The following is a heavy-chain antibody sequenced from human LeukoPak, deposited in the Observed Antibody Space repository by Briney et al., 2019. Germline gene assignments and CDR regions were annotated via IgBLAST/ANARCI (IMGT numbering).Heavy chain of an antibody. D-gene: IGHD2-15*01. CDR1: EYIFTDYY. J-gene: IGHJ4*02. V-gene: IGHV1-2*02. CDR2: INPNSGGT. Sequence: ASVKVSCKASEYIFTDYYIHWVRQAPGQGLEWMGWINPNSGGTNYAQKFQGRVTMTRDTSISTAYMELSRLRSDDTAVYYCAREDCSGGSCYSTYWGQGTLVTVSS. CDR3: AREDCSGGSCYSTY.